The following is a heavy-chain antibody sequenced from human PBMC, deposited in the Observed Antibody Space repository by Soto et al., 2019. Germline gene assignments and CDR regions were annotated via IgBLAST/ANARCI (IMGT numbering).Heavy chain of an antibody. D-gene: IGHD3-10*01. CDR2: IYPGDSDT. CDR1: GYSFTSYW. V-gene: IGHV5-51*01. J-gene: IGHJ4*02. CDR3: ERGQELTYSDY. Sequence: GESLKLSCKGSGYSFTSYWIGWVRQIPGKGLEWMGIIYPGDSDTRYSPSFQGQVSISADKSISTAYLQWSSLKASDTAMYYCERGQELTYSDYWGEGTMVTFYS.